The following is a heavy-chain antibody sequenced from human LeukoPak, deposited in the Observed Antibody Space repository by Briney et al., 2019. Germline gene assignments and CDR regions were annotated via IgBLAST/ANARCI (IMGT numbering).Heavy chain of an antibody. CDR2: ISAYNGDT. CDR3: ARAPPDCSSTSCDPPAFDI. J-gene: IGHJ3*02. V-gene: IGHV1-18*01. D-gene: IGHD2-2*01. CDR1: GYTFTSYG. Sequence: WASVKLSCKASGYTFTSYGISWVRQAPGQGLEWMGWISAYNGDTNYAQKLQGRVTMTTDTSTSTAYMELRSLRSDDTAVYYCARAPPDCSSTSCDPPAFDIWGQGTMVTVSS.